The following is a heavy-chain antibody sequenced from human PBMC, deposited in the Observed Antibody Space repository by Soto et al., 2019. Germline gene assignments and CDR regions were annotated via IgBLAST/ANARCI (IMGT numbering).Heavy chain of an antibody. D-gene: IGHD6-13*01. Sequence: EVQLVESGGGLVQPGGSLRLSCAASGFTFSSYSMNWVRQAPGKGLEWVSYISSSSSTIYYEDSVKGRFTISRDNAKNSLYLQMYSLRAEDTAVYYCARHPERVAEIGWFDPWGQGTLFTVSS. CDR2: ISSSSSTI. J-gene: IGHJ5*02. CDR1: GFTFSSYS. V-gene: IGHV3-48*01. CDR3: ARHPERVAEIGWFDP.